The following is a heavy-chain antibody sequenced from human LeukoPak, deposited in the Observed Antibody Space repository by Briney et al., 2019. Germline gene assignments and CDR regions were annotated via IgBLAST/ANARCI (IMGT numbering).Heavy chain of an antibody. Sequence: SVKVTCKASGGTFSSYAISWVRQAPGQGLEWMGGIIPIFGTANYAQKFQGRVTITADESTSTAYMELSSLRSEDTAVYYCASRVVPAAMAGNWFDPWGQGTLVTVSS. J-gene: IGHJ5*02. D-gene: IGHD2-2*01. CDR3: ASRVVPAAMAGNWFDP. CDR2: IIPIFGTA. CDR1: GGTFSSYA. V-gene: IGHV1-69*13.